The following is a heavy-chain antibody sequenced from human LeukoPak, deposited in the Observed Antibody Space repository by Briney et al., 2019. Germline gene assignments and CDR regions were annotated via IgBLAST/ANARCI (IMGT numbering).Heavy chain of an antibody. J-gene: IGHJ4*02. CDR2: ISSSGSTI. D-gene: IGHD4-23*01. CDR3: ARGSRRWGPDY. Sequence: PGGSLRLSCAASGFTFSSYEMNWVRQAPGKGLEWVSYISSSGSTIYYADSVKGRFTISRDNAKNSLYLQMNSLRAEDTAVYYCARGSRRWGPDYSGQGTLVTVSS. CDR1: GFTFSSYE. V-gene: IGHV3-48*03.